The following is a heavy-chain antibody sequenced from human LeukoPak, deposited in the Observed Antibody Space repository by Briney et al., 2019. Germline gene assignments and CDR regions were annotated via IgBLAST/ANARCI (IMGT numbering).Heavy chain of an antibody. V-gene: IGHV4-38-2*01. J-gene: IGHJ5*02. Sequence: SETLSLTCAVSGYSISSGYYWGWIRQPPGKRLEWIGNFYHTGTTYYNPSLKSRVTISLDTSRNQFSLKLGSVTAADTAVYYCARGVTMIGRLRFDPWGQGTLVTVSS. CDR1: GYSISSGYY. D-gene: IGHD3-22*01. CDR3: ARGVTMIGRLRFDP. CDR2: FYHTGTT.